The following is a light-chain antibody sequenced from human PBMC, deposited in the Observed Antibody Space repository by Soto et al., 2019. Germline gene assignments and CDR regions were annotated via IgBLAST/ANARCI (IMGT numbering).Light chain of an antibody. Sequence: QSALTQPASVSGSPGQSITISCTGSSSAVGSYRLVSWYQHHPGKVPKLIIYEGSKRPSGVSNRFSGSEPDKTASLTISGLQAEDEADYYCCSSEPSRTFVFGTGTKVTVL. CDR1: SSAVGSYRL. CDR2: EGS. CDR3: CSSEPSRTFV. V-gene: IGLV2-23*01. J-gene: IGLJ1*01.